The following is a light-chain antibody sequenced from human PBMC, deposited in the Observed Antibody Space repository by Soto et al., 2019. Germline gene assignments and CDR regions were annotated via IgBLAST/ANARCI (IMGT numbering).Light chain of an antibody. V-gene: IGLV2-14*01. J-gene: IGLJ3*02. CDR2: EVS. CDR3: PPYSRSRILV. Sequence: ALTQPASVSGSLGQSITISCTGTSSDIGGYKYVSWYQQHPGKAPKLIIFEVSDRPSGVSDRFSGSNSGNTASLTISGLQAEDEADYYCPPYSRSRILVFGGGTK. CDR1: SSDIGGYKY.